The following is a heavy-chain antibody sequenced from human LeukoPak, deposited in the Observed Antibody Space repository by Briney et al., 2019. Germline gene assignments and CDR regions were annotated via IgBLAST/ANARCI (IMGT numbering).Heavy chain of an antibody. D-gene: IGHD3-22*01. Sequence: SETLSLTCTVSGGSINSGSYYWAWIRQPAGKGLEWIGHFYTSGSTNYNPSLKSRVTISVDRSTNQVSLMLTSVTAADTAVYYCARETSYYYDNSGYYFDYWGQGTLVTVSS. CDR3: ARETSYYYDNSGYYFDY. V-gene: IGHV4-61*09. CDR2: FYTSGST. CDR1: GGSINSGSYY. J-gene: IGHJ4*02.